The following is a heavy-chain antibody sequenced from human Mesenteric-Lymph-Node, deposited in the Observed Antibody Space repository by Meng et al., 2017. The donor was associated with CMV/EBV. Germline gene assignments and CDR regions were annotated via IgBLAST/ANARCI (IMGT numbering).Heavy chain of an antibody. J-gene: IGHJ4*02. CDR2: ISAYNDLT. V-gene: IGHV1-18*01. CDR1: GYTDTTYG. Sequence: SGYTDTTYGITWVRQAPGQGLEWMGWISAYNDLTNSGQKLQGRVTMTIDTPTRKAYMELRSLRSDDTAVYYCASKVEPYYYDDTGYLNWGQGTLVTVSS. CDR3: ASKVEPYYYDDTGYLN. D-gene: IGHD3-22*01.